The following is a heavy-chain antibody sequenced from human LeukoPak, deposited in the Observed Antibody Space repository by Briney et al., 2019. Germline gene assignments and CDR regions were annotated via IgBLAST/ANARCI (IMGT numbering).Heavy chain of an antibody. CDR3: ARGAVTRGLLTPTKLDY. V-gene: IGHV3-53*01. Sequence: GGSLRLSCAASGFTVSSNYMSWVRQAPGKGLEWVSVIYSGGSTYYADSVKGRFTISRDNSKNTLYLQMNSLRAEDTAVYYCARGAVTRGLLTPTKLDYWGQGTLVTVSS. CDR2: IYSGGST. D-gene: IGHD4-17*01. J-gene: IGHJ4*02. CDR1: GFTVSSNY.